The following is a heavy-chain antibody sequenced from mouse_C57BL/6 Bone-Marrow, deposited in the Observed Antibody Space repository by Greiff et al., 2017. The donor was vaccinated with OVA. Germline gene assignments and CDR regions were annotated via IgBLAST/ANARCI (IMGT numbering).Heavy chain of an antibody. D-gene: IGHD1-1*01. CDR3: ARSYYYGPYFFDY. CDR1: GFTFTDYY. V-gene: IGHV7-3*01. CDR2: IRNKANGYTT. Sequence: EVKLVESGGGLVQPGGSLSLSCAASGFTFTDYYMSWVRQPPGKALEWLGFIRNKANGYTTEYSASVKGRFTISRDYSQSILYLQMNALRAEDSATYYCARSYYYGPYFFDYWGQGTTLTVSS. J-gene: IGHJ2*01.